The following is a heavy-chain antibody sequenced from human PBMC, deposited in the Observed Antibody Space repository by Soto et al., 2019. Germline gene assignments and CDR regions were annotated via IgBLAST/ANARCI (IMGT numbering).Heavy chain of an antibody. CDR3: ARERGEGGVNWNVYYYYYGMDV. J-gene: IGHJ6*02. CDR1: GFTFSSYA. V-gene: IGHV3-30-3*01. CDR2: ISYDGSNK. D-gene: IGHD1-1*01. Sequence: QVQLVESGGGVVQPGRSLRLSCAASGFTFSSYAMHWVRQAPGKGLEWVAVISYDGSNKYYADSVKGRFTISRDNSKNTLYLQMNSRRAEDTAVYYCARERGEGGVNWNVYYYYYGMDVWGQGTTVTVSS.